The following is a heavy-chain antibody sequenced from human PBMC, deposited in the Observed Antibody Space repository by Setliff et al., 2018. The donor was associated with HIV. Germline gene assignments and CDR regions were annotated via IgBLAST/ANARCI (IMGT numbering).Heavy chain of an antibody. J-gene: IGHJ3*02. CDR1: GYTLTGYY. CDR3: ERGTRVGANDAFDI. CDR2: INPNSGGT. Sequence: ASVKVSCKASGYTLTGYYMHWVRQAPGQGLEWMGRINPNSGGTNYAQKCQGRVTMTRDTSISKAYMELSRLRSDDTAVYYCERGTRVGANDAFDIWGQGTMVTVSS. D-gene: IGHD1-26*01. V-gene: IGHV1-2*06.